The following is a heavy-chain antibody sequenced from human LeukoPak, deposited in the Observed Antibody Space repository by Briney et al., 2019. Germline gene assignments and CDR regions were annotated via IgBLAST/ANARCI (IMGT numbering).Heavy chain of an antibody. V-gene: IGHV3-21*01. D-gene: IGHD3-10*01. CDR3: VRGKANYGSGSDV. J-gene: IGHJ6*04. CDR2: ISSSSSYI. CDR1: GFTFSRHN. Sequence: GGSLRLSCAASGFTFSRHNMNWVRQAPGKGLEWVSSISSSSSYIYYADSVKGRFTISRDNARNSLYLEMNSLRAEDTAVYYCVRGKANYGSGSDVWGKGTTVTVSS.